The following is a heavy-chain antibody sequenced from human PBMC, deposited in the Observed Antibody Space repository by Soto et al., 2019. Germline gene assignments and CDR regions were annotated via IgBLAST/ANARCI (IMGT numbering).Heavy chain of an antibody. D-gene: IGHD3-9*01. Sequence: SETLSLTCTVSGGSISSYYWSWIRQPAGKGLEWIGRIYTSGSTNYNPSLKSRVTMSVDTSKNQFSLKLSSVTAADTAVYYCARDHPATREGYYDILTGPEPFDYWGQGTLVTVSS. V-gene: IGHV4-4*07. CDR2: IYTSGST. J-gene: IGHJ4*02. CDR1: GGSISSYY. CDR3: ARDHPATREGYYDILTGPEPFDY.